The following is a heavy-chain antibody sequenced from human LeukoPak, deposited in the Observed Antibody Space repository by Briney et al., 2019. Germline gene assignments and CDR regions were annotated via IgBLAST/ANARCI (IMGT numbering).Heavy chain of an antibody. Sequence: SETLSLTCSVSGGPVTEYYWSWIRQPPGKGPEWIGYTYHTGSTNYSPSLRSRVTMSVDASRNQFSLKLVSVTAADTAVYYYARDRGSTGYYYLDSWGQGILVTVSS. J-gene: IGHJ4*02. D-gene: IGHD1-26*01. CDR1: GGPVTEYY. CDR3: ARDRGSTGYYYLDS. CDR2: TYHTGST. V-gene: IGHV4-59*02.